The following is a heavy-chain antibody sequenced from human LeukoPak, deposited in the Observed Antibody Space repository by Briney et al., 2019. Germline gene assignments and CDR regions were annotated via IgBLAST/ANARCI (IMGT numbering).Heavy chain of an antibody. CDR3: AKGRIGYISGS. CDR2: ISGSGDNT. Sequence: GGSLRLSCAASGFTFSSYAMSWVRQAPGKGLEWVSVISGSGDNTYYADSVKGRFTISRDNSKNTLYLQMNSLRVEDMAIYYCAKGRIGYISGSRGQGTQVTVSS. D-gene: IGHD6-13*01. V-gene: IGHV3-23*01. J-gene: IGHJ4*02. CDR1: GFTFSSYA.